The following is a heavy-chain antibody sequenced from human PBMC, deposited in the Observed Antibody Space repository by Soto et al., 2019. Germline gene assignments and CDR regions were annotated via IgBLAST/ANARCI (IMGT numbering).Heavy chain of an antibody. CDR2: VSHSGST. D-gene: IGHD5-18*01. CDR1: GGSLSGIY. J-gene: IGHJ6*02. CDR3: ARGPGYSYGYSVYYYYYGMDV. Sequence: PSETLSLTCVIYGGSLSGIYWTWVRQPPGKGLEWIGEVSHSGSTNYSPSLESRVTISLDMSNNQFSLKLNSVTAADTAVYYCARGPGYSYGYSVYYYYYGMDVWGQGTTVTV. V-gene: IGHV4-34*01.